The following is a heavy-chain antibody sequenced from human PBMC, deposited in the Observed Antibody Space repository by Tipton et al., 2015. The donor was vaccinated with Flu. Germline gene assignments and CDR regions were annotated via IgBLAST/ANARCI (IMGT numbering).Heavy chain of an antibody. D-gene: IGHD4-17*01. Sequence: SLRLSCAASGFTFSSYGMHWVRQAPGKGLEWVAVIWYDGSNKYYADSVKGRFTISRDNSKNTLYLQMNSLRAEDTAVYYCAKDFTVTPVRGYFDLWGRGTLVTVSS. CDR1: GFTFSSYG. CDR2: IWYDGSNK. CDR3: AKDFTVTPVRGYFDL. J-gene: IGHJ2*01. V-gene: IGHV3-33*06.